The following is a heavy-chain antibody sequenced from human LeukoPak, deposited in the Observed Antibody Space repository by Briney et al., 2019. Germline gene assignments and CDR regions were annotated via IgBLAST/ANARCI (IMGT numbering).Heavy chain of an antibody. J-gene: IGHJ4*02. Sequence: GGSLRLSCAASGFTFSRYGMSWVRQAPGKGLEWVSAISGSGGSTYYADSVKGRFTISRDNSKNTLYLQMNSLRAEDTAVYYCAKFETTVVTYADYWGQGTLVTVSS. D-gene: IGHD4-23*01. V-gene: IGHV3-23*01. CDR3: AKFETTVVTYADY. CDR2: ISGSGGST. CDR1: GFTFSRYG.